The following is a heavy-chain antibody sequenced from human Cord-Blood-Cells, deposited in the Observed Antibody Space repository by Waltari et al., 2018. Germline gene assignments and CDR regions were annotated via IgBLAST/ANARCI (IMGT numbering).Heavy chain of an antibody. CDR1: GGPVSRGSYY. CDR2: IYYSGST. J-gene: IGHJ4*02. CDR3: ARPWDY. V-gene: IGHV4-61*01. Sequence: QVQLQESGPGLVKPSETLSLTCTVSGGPVSRGSYYWSWIRQPPEKGLEWIGYIYYSGSTNYNPSLKSRVTISVDTSKNQFSLKLSSVTAADTAVYYCARPWDYWGQGTLVTVSS.